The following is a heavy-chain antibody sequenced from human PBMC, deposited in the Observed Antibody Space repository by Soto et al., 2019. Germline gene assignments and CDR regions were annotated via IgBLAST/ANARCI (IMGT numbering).Heavy chain of an antibody. J-gene: IGHJ4*02. Sequence: GRSLRLSCAASGFTFSTYAMSWVRQAPGKGLEWVSGISGSDGSTYYADSVQGRFTISRDNSKNTLYLQLNSLRAEDTAVYYCAKHLHYFDYWGQGTLVTVSS. V-gene: IGHV3-23*01. CDR1: GFTFSTYA. CDR2: ISGSDGST. CDR3: AKHLHYFDY.